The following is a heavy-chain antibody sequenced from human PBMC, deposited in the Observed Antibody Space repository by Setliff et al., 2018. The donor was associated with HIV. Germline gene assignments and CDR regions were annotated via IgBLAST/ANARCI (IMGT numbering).Heavy chain of an antibody. J-gene: IGHJ6*03. CDR1: GGSFSGYY. D-gene: IGHD3-3*01. Sequence: SETLSLTCAVYGGSFSGYYWSWIRQPPGNGLEWIGEINHDRTTNYNPSLKSRFTISVDTSKNQFSLTLNSVTAADTAVYYCARGSRQLTIFGVVFKTNYYFMDVWGKGTAVTVSS. CDR3: ARGSRQLTIFGVVFKTNYYFMDV. V-gene: IGHV4-34*01. CDR2: INHDRTT.